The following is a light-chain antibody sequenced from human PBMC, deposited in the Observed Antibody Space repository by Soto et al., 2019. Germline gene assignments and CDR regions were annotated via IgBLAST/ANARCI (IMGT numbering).Light chain of an antibody. CDR2: GAS. J-gene: IGKJ5*01. CDR3: QQYGSSPPIT. V-gene: IGKV3-20*01. Sequence: EIVLTQSPATLSLSPGERATLSCRASQSVSSSYFAWYQQKPGQAPRLLFYGASSRATGIPDRFSGSGSGTDFTLTISRLEPEDFAVYYCQQYGSSPPITFGQGTRLEIK. CDR1: QSVSSSY.